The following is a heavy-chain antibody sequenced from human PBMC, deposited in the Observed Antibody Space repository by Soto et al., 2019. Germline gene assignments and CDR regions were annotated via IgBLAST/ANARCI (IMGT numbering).Heavy chain of an antibody. CDR3: AKEGPSTNWYFDY. D-gene: IGHD1-1*01. V-gene: IGHV3-30*18. CDR2: ISYDGKVA. J-gene: IGHJ4*02. Sequence: QVQLVESGGGVVQPGRSLRLSCAASGFTFSSYGMHWVRQAPGKGLEWVTVISYDGKVAYYADSVKGRFTISRDNSKNTLYLQMNSLRTEDTAMYYCAKEGPSTNWYFDYWGQGTLVTVPS. CDR1: GFTFSSYG.